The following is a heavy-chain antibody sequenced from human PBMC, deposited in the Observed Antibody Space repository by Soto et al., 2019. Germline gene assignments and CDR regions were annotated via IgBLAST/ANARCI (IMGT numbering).Heavy chain of an antibody. CDR2: INAGNGNT. V-gene: IGHV1-3*01. J-gene: IGHJ4*02. D-gene: IGHD5-12*01. CDR1: GYTFTSYA. Sequence: ASVKVSCKASGYTFTSYAMHWVRQAPGQRLEWMGWINAGNGNTKYSQKFQGRVTITRDTSASTAYMELSSLRSEDTAMYYCARRGYSGYDPDNYFDYWGQGTLVTVSS. CDR3: ARRGYSGYDPDNYFDY.